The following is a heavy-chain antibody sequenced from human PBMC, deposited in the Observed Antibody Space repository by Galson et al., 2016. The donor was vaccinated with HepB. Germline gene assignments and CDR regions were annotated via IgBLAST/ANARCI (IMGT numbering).Heavy chain of an antibody. D-gene: IGHD6-19*01. J-gene: IGHJ6*02. CDR1: GFTFNYYA. CDR3: ARDRIAASNNGYSGGWYSGGMDV. CDR2: IWYDGTNK. Sequence: SLRLSCAASGFTFNYYAMQWVRQAPGKGLEWVAIIWYDGTNKYYADSVRGRFSISRDNSKDTLYLQMNSLRAEDTAVYYCARDRIAASNNGYSGGWYSGGMDVWGQGTAVTVSS. V-gene: IGHV3-33*01.